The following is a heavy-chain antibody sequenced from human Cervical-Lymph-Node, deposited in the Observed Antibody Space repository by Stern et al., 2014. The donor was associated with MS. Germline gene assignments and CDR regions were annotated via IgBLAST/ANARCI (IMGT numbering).Heavy chain of an antibody. Sequence: VQLVESGAEVKKPGASVKVSCKASGYTFTSYGISWVRQAPGQGLEWMGWISAYNGNTNYAQKLQGRITMTTDTSASTAYMELRSLRSDDTAVYYCARVVGYSYGLYYYGMDVLGQGTTVTVSS. CDR2: ISAYNGNT. D-gene: IGHD5-18*01. CDR3: ARVVGYSYGLYYYGMDV. CDR1: GYTFTSYG. J-gene: IGHJ6*02. V-gene: IGHV1-18*01.